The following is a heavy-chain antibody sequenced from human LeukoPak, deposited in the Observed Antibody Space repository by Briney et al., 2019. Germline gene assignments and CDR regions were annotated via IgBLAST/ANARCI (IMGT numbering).Heavy chain of an antibody. D-gene: IGHD6-6*01. CDR2: IYTSGST. CDR1: GGSISSSSYY. CDR3: ARQEYSSSSGTYYFDY. J-gene: IGHJ4*02. V-gene: IGHV4-61*02. Sequence: SETLSLTCTVSGGSISSSSYYWGWIRQPAGKGLEWIGRIYTSGSTNYNPSLKSRVTMSVDTSKNQFSLKLSSVTAADTAVYYCARQEYSSSSGTYYFDYWGQGTLVTVSS.